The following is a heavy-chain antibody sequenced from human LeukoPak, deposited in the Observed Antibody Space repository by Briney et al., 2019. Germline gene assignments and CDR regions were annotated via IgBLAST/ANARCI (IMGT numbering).Heavy chain of an antibody. J-gene: IGHJ4*02. CDR2: ISSSSRYI. Sequence: GGSLRLSCAASGFPFSSYNMDWVRQAPGKGLEWVSSISSSSRYIYYADSMKGRFTISRDNAKNSLYLQMNSLRAEDTAVYYCARDPGYSGYPYYFDYWGQGTLVTVSS. V-gene: IGHV3-21*01. CDR3: ARDPGYSGYPYYFDY. D-gene: IGHD1-26*01. CDR1: GFPFSSYN.